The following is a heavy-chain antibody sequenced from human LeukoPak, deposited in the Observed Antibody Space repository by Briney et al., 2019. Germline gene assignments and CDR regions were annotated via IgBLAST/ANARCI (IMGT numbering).Heavy chain of an antibody. CDR1: GFTFSGSA. D-gene: IGHD3-22*01. Sequence: TGGSLKLSCAASGFTFSGSAMHWVRQASGKGLEWVGRIRSKANSYATAYAASVKGRFTISRDDSKNTLYLQMNSLKTEDTAVYYCTTDPPTYYYDSSGPKRLDIWGQGTMVTVSS. J-gene: IGHJ3*02. CDR3: TTDPPTYYYDSSGPKRLDI. V-gene: IGHV3-73*01. CDR2: IRSKANSYAT.